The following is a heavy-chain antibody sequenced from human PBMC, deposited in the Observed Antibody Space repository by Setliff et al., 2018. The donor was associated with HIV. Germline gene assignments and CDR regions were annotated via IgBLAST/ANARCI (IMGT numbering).Heavy chain of an antibody. CDR1: GYSISSGYY. CDR2: IYHSGST. Sequence: NPSETLSLPCTVSGYSISSGYYWGWIRQPPGKGLEWIGSIYHSGSTYYNPSLKSRVTISVDTSKNQFSLKLSSVTAADTAVYYCARDSITGTTPAFDYWGQGTLVTVSS. CDR3: ARDSITGTTPAFDY. D-gene: IGHD1-20*01. V-gene: IGHV4-38-2*02. J-gene: IGHJ4*02.